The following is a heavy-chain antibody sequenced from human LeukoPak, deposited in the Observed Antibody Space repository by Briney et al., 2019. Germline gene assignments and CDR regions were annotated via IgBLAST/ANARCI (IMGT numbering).Heavy chain of an antibody. D-gene: IGHD3-10*01. J-gene: IGHJ4*02. CDR2: LYSGGSA. CDR3: ARGPRYYYGSGSYYKGGEYYFDY. CDR1: GFTVSKNY. V-gene: IGHV3-66*01. Sequence: GGSLRLSCAASGFTVSKNYMNWVRQAPGKGLEWVSVLYSGGSADYADSVKGRFTISRDNSRNTLYLQMDSLRAEDTAVYYCARGPRYYYGSGSYYKGGEYYFDYWGQGTLVTVSS.